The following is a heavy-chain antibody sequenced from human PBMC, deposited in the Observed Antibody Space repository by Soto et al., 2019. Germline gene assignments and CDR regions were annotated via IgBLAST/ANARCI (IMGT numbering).Heavy chain of an antibody. D-gene: IGHD6-13*01. CDR2: ISAGNGNT. Sequence: ASVKVSCKAFGDSFTNYNIHWVRQAPGQRPEWMGLISAGNGNTKYSQRFQGRVTITRDTSANTAYMELSSLRSEDTAVYYCARDRSVSVAGPGWFDPWGQGTLVTVSS. CDR3: ARDRSVSVAGPGWFDP. V-gene: IGHV1-3*01. CDR1: GDSFTNYN. J-gene: IGHJ5*02.